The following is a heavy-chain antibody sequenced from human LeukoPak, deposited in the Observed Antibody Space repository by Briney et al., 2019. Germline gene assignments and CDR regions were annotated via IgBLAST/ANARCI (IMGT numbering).Heavy chain of an antibody. Sequence: GGSLRLSCAASGFTFSDYYMSWIRQAPGKGLEWVSYISSSGSTIYYADSVKGRFTISRDNAKNSLYLQMNSLRAEDTAVYYCARDRRYFDWLSSSRIYYYYMDVWGKGTTVTVSS. CDR1: GFTFSDYY. CDR3: ARDRRYFDWLSSSRIYYYYMDV. D-gene: IGHD3-9*01. V-gene: IGHV3-11*04. CDR2: ISSSGSTI. J-gene: IGHJ6*03.